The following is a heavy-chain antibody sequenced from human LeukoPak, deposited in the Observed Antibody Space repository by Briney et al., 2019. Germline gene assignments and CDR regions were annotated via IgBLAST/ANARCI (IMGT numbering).Heavy chain of an antibody. CDR3: ARAEPRGSVWYPY. CDR1: GGSLSSNNW. V-gene: IGHV4-4*02. CDR2: IFHSGST. D-gene: IGHD6-13*01. J-gene: IGHJ4*02. Sequence: SETLSLTCAVSGGSLSSNNWWSWVRQPPGKGLEWIGEIFHSGSTNYNPSLKSRVTISVDKSRNQFSLKLNSVTAADTAVYYCARAEPRGSVWYPYWGQGTLVTVSS.